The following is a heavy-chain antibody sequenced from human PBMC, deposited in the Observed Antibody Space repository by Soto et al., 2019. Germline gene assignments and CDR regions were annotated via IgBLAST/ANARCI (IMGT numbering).Heavy chain of an antibody. CDR2: INHSGST. Sequence: PSETLSLTCAVYAGSFSGYYWSWIRQPPGKGLEWIGEINHSGSTNYNPSLKSRVTISVDTSKNQFSLKLSSVTAADTAVYYCARWSSPYCSSTSCYFNWFDPWGQGTLVTVSS. CDR3: ARWSSPYCSSTSCYFNWFDP. J-gene: IGHJ5*02. D-gene: IGHD2-2*01. V-gene: IGHV4-34*01. CDR1: AGSFSGYY.